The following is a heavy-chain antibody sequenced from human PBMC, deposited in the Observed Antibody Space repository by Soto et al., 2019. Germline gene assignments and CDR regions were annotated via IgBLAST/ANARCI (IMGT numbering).Heavy chain of an antibody. J-gene: IGHJ6*02. V-gene: IGHV4-59*01. CDR3: ASCYRSGCYYYGMDV. CDR2: IYYLGRT. D-gene: IGHD2-2*02. Sequence: SETLSLTCTVDSISTYYWNWIRQTPGKGLEWIGYIYYLGRTNYNRSLKSRVTISIDMSKNQFSLRLNSVTAADTAVYYCASCYRSGCYYYGMDVWGQGTTVT. CDR1: DSISTYY.